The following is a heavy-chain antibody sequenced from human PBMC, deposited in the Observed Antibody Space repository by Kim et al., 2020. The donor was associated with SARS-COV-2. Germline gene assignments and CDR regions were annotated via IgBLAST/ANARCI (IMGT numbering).Heavy chain of an antibody. D-gene: IGHD4-17*01. Sequence: SETLSLTCSVSDDSISSGNWWNWVRQPPGKGLEWIGEIYHSGTANYNPSLKSRVTISIDKSKNQFSLILNSVTAADTAVYYCARDPTVTTGAFDIWGQGTMITVSS. CDR2: IYHSGTA. J-gene: IGHJ3*02. V-gene: IGHV4-4*02. CDR3: ARDPTVTTGAFDI. CDR1: DDSISSGNW.